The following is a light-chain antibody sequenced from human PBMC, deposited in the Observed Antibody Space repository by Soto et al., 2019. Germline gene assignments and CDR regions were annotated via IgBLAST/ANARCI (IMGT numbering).Light chain of an antibody. CDR3: CSYAGSYTFYV. CDR2: DVS. Sequence: QSALTQPRSVSGSPGQSVTISCTGTSSDVGGYNYVSWYQQYPGTAPKLMIYDVSMRPSGVPDRFSGSKSGNTASLTISGLQAEDEAHYYCCSYAGSYTFYVFGTGTKLTVL. J-gene: IGLJ1*01. V-gene: IGLV2-11*01. CDR1: SSDVGGYNY.